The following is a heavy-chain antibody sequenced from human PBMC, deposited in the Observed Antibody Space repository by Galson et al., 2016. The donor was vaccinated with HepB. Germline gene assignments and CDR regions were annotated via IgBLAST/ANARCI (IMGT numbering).Heavy chain of an antibody. Sequence: ETLSLTCTVSGGSVTSYYWSWIRQPPGKGLEWIGFIHYSGHTNNDPSLKSRVTLSVDMSKNQLSLRLSSVTAADTAVYYCATTHITLRPGYNGMDVWGQGTTVTVSS. V-gene: IGHV4-59*02. CDR1: GGSVTSYY. CDR3: ATTHITLRPGYNGMDV. CDR2: IHYSGHT. J-gene: IGHJ6*02. D-gene: IGHD2-21*01.